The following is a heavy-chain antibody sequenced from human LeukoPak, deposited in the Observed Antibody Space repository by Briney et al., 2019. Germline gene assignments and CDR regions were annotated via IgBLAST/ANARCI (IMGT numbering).Heavy chain of an antibody. J-gene: IGHJ4*02. CDR1: GFTFSSYY. Sequence: LSGGSLRLSCSASGFTFSSYYMHWVRQAPGQGLEYIATISSNGDRTNYADSMKGRLAISRDNSKNTLYLQMSSVRAEDTAVYYCVKSNWDWGQGTLVTVSS. D-gene: IGHD7-27*01. V-gene: IGHV3-64D*06. CDR2: ISSNGDRT. CDR3: VKSNWD.